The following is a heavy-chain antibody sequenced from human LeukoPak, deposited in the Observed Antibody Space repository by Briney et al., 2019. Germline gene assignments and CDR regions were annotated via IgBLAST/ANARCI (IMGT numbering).Heavy chain of an antibody. J-gene: IGHJ4*02. Sequence: SETLSLTCDVSGGSISSGLYSWSWIRQPLGKGLEWIGYIYHTGSTNYNPSLKSRVTISVDTSKNQFSLKLSSVTAADTAVYYCAREASLPAAPIDYWGQGTLVTVSS. CDR1: GGSISSGLYS. CDR3: AREASLPAAPIDY. CDR2: IYHTGST. V-gene: IGHV4-30-2*01. D-gene: IGHD2-2*01.